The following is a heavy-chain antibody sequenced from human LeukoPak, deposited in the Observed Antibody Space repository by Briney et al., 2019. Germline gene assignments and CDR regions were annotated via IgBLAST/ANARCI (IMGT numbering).Heavy chain of an antibody. CDR3: ARKGLGGELGGFDS. CDR2: IKQDGSQI. Sequence: PGGSLRLSCAASGFTFSTYWMTWVRQAPGKGLEWVANIKQDGSQIYYVDSVKGRFTISRDNAQNTVYLQMNSLRVDDTALYHCARKGLGGELGGFDSWGQGTLVTVSS. CDR1: GFTFSTYW. J-gene: IGHJ4*02. V-gene: IGHV3-7*03. D-gene: IGHD1-26*01.